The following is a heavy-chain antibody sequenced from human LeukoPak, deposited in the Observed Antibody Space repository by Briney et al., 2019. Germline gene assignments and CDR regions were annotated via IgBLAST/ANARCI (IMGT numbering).Heavy chain of an antibody. CDR3: AKLYGGSSSWYFDS. Sequence: PSETLSLTCTVSGGSISSSSIYWGWIRQPPGKGLEWIGSIYYSGSTYYNPSLRSRVTIFVDTSKNQFSLKLSSVTAADTAVYYCAKLYGGSSSWYFDSWGQGTLVTVSS. V-gene: IGHV4-39*01. CDR2: IYYSGST. CDR1: GGSISSSSIY. D-gene: IGHD6-13*01. J-gene: IGHJ4*02.